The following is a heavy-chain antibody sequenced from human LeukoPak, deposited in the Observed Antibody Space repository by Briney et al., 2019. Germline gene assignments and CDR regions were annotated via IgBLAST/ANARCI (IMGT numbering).Heavy chain of an antibody. J-gene: IGHJ2*01. CDR2: ISGSGGST. V-gene: IGHV3-23*01. CDR3: ASPTYCGGDCYSPGYFDL. Sequence: GGSLRLSCAASGFTFSSYAMSWVRQAPGKGLEWVSAISGSGGSTYYADSVKGRFTISRDNSKNTLYLQMNSLRAEDTAVYYCASPTYCGGDCYSPGYFDLWGRGTLVTVSS. D-gene: IGHD2-21*02. CDR1: GFTFSSYA.